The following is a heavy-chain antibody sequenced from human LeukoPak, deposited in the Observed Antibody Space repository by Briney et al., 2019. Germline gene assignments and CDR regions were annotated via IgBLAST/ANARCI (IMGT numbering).Heavy chain of an antibody. D-gene: IGHD3-22*01. Sequence: PGGSLRLSCAASGFTFSSYAVHWVRQAPGKGLEWVAVISYDGSNKYYADSVKGRFTISRDNSKNTLYLQMNSLRAEDTAVYYCARDEPRWVYYYDSSGPFDYWGQGTLVTVSS. CDR3: ARDEPRWVYYYDSSGPFDY. CDR2: ISYDGSNK. J-gene: IGHJ4*02. V-gene: IGHV3-30-3*01. CDR1: GFTFSSYA.